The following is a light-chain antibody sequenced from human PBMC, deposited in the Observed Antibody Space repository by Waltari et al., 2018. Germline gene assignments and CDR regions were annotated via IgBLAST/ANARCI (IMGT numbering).Light chain of an antibody. V-gene: IGKV3-15*01. Sequence: EVVMTQSPAMASVSPGDRAALFCRASQSVKSNVAWYQQKPGQAPRLLLYGASTRATGVPVRFSGSGSGTEFTLTISSLQSEDFAVYYCQQYDNWPPTFGGGAKVEIK. CDR1: QSVKSN. J-gene: IGKJ4*01. CDR3: QQYDNWPPT. CDR2: GAS.